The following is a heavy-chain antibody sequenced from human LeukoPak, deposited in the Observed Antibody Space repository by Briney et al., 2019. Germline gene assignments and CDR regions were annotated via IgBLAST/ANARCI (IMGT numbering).Heavy chain of an antibody. CDR1: GFTFSSYA. CDR2: IWYDGSNK. V-gene: IGHV3-33*06. Sequence: GGSLRLSCAASGFTFSSYAMHWVRQAPGKGLEWVAVIWYDGSNKYYADSVKGRFTISRDNSKNTLYLQMNSLRAEDTAVYYCAKDLRVDIVAVTAIEYFQHWGQGTLVTVSS. J-gene: IGHJ1*01. D-gene: IGHD2-21*02. CDR3: AKDLRVDIVAVTAIEYFQH.